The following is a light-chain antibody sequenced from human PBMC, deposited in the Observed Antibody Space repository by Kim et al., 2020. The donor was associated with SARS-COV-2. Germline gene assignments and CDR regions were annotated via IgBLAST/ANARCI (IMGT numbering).Light chain of an antibody. CDR2: DVS. J-gene: IGLJ2*01. CDR3: CSYAGSYTVV. V-gene: IGLV2-11*01. CDR1: SSDVVGYNY. Sequence: QSFTISCTGTSSDVVGYNYVSWYQQHPGKAPKLMIYDVSKRPSGVPDRFSGSKSGNTASLTISGLQAEDEADYYCCSYAGSYTVVFGGGTQLTVL.